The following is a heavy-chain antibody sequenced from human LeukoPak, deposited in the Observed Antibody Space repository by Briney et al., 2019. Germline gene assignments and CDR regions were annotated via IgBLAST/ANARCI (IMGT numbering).Heavy chain of an antibody. CDR3: ARHFWTAAATDY. Sequence: SETLSLTCTVSGGSISSYYWSWIRQPPGKGLEWIGYIYYSGSTNYNPSLKSRVTISVDTSKNQFSLKLSSVTAADTAVYYCARHFWTAAATDYWGQGTLVTVSS. J-gene: IGHJ4*02. CDR2: IYYSGST. D-gene: IGHD6-13*01. CDR1: GGSISSYY. V-gene: IGHV4-59*08.